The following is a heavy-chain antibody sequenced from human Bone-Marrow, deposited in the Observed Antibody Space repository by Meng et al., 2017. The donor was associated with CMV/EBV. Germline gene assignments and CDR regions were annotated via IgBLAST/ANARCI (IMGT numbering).Heavy chain of an antibody. D-gene: IGHD2-2*01. CDR1: GYSISSGYY. Sequence: SETLSLTCTVSGYSISSGYYWGWIRQPPGKGLEWIGSIYHSGSTYYNPSLKSRVTISVDTSKNQFSLKLSSVTAADTAVYYCARAAAPSGPLVVPAAISFWGQGTLVTVPS. V-gene: IGHV4-38-2*02. CDR2: IYHSGST. CDR3: ARAAAPSGPLVVPAAISF. J-gene: IGHJ4*02.